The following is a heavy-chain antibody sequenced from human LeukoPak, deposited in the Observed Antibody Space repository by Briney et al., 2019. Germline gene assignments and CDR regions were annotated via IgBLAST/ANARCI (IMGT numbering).Heavy chain of an antibody. Sequence: PGGSLRLSCAASGFIFTNYAVSWVRQAPGKGLEWVSGISTSGDSTYYADSVKGRFTISRDNSKNTLYLQMNSLRAEDTAVYYCAKAAGYSSGWYDFWGQGTLVTVSS. CDR2: ISTSGDST. D-gene: IGHD6-19*01. CDR3: AKAAGYSSGWYDF. V-gene: IGHV3-23*01. CDR1: GFIFTNYA. J-gene: IGHJ5*01.